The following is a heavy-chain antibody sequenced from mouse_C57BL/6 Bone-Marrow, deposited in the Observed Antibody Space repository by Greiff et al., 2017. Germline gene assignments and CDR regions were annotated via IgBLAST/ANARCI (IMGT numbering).Heavy chain of an antibody. CDR2: INPNYGTT. V-gene: IGHV1-39*01. CDR1: GYSFTDYN. CDR3: ARQLRLLGAMDY. Sequence: VVEPGASVKIPCKASGYSFTDYNMNWVKQSNGKSLEWIGVINPNYGTTSYNQKFKGKATLTVDQSSSTAYMQHNSLTSEDSAVSYCARQLRLLGAMDYGGQGTSVT. D-gene: IGHD3-2*02. J-gene: IGHJ4*01.